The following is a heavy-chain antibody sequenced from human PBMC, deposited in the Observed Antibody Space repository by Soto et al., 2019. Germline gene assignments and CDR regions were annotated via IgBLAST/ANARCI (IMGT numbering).Heavy chain of an antibody. CDR1: GVSISSHDW. CDR3: ATRDTGRYN. CDR2: SHQSGNT. J-gene: IGHJ1*01. V-gene: IGHV4-4*02. Sequence: QVQLQESGPGLVKPSGTLSLTCAVSGVSISSHDWWTWVRQPPGKGLEWIVESHQSGNTNHNSALERPGTISVDTSKNQFSLKLSSVTVADSAVYYCATRDTGRYNWGPGTQVTVSS. D-gene: IGHD6-19*01.